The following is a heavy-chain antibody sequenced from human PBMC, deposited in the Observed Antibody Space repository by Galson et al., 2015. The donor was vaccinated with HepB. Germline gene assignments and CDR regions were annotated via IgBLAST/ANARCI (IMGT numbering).Heavy chain of an antibody. CDR1: GFSFSSYG. J-gene: IGHJ4*02. Sequence: SLRLSCAASGFSFSSYGVHWVRQAPGKGLEWVAFTWYDESKTFYADSVKGRFTVSRDNSRNTIYLQINTLRAEDTAVYYCARDEIDSIFDAWGQGTLVTVSS. D-gene: IGHD3-3*01. V-gene: IGHV3-33*01. CDR3: ARDEIDSIFDA. CDR2: TWYDESKT.